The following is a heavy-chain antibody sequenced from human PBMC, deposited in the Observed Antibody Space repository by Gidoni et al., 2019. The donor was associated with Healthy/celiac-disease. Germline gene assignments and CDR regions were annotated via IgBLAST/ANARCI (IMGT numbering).Heavy chain of an antibody. J-gene: IGHJ4*02. D-gene: IGHD1-26*01. V-gene: IGHV3-23*01. CDR3: AAGVGATTWFFDY. CDR2: ISGSGGST. Sequence: EVQLLESGGGLVQPGGSLRLPCAASGFTFSSYAMSWVRQAPGKGLEWVSAISGSGGSTYYADSVKGRFTISRDNSKNTLYLQMNSLRAEDTAVYYCAAGVGATTWFFDYWGQGTLVTVSS. CDR1: GFTFSSYA.